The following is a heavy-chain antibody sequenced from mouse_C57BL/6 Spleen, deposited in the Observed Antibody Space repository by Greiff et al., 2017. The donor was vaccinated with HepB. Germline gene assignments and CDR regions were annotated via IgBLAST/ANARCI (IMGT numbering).Heavy chain of an antibody. J-gene: IGHJ4*01. Sequence: EVQLVESGGGLVKPGGSLKLSCAASGFTFSSYAMSWVRQTPEKRLEWVATISDGGSYTYYPDNVKGRFTISRDNAKNNLYLQMSHLKSEDTAMYYCAREDDYDRGYAMDYWGQGTSVTVSS. V-gene: IGHV5-4*01. CDR3: AREDDYDRGYAMDY. CDR1: GFTFSSYA. D-gene: IGHD2-4*01. CDR2: ISDGGSYT.